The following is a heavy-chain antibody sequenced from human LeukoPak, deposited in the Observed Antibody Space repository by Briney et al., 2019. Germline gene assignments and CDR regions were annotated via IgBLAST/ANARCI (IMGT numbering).Heavy chain of an antibody. J-gene: IGHJ6*04. CDR2: IIPIFGTA. Sequence: GASVKVSCKASGGTSSSYAISWVRQAPGQGLEWMGGIIPIFGTANYAQKFQGRVTITADESTSTAYMELSSLRSEDTAVYYCASGGIAVAASYYYYGMDVWGKGTTVTVSS. D-gene: IGHD6-19*01. CDR3: ASGGIAVAASYYYYGMDV. CDR1: GGTSSSYA. V-gene: IGHV1-69*01.